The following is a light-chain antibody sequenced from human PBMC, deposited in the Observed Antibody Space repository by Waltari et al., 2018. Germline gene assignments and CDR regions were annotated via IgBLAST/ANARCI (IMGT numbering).Light chain of an antibody. CDR2: AAS. CDR1: QTVSNY. Sequence: DIQMTQSPPSLSASVGDRVTISYRSSQTVSNYLNWFKQKSGKAPKLLIYAASTLQGGVPPRFTGSGAGTDFTLTITSLQPEDFATYYCQQSYSLPPTFGQGTKVEVK. CDR3: QQSYSLPPT. V-gene: IGKV1-39*01. J-gene: IGKJ1*01.